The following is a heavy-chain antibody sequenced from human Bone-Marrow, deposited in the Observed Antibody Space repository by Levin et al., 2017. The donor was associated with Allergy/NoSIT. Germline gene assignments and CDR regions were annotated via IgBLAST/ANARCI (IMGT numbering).Heavy chain of an antibody. CDR2: MSYDGSNK. CDR3: AKDWGIPSVAARGGHYHYYGMDV. CDR1: GFTFSRYA. D-gene: IGHD6-6*01. Sequence: GGSLRLSCAASGFTFSRYAMHWVRQAPGKGLEWVAVMSYDGSNKHYADSVRGRFSISRDNSKNTLYLQLNTLRDADTAVYYCAKDWGIPSVAARGGHYHYYGMDVWGQGTTVTVSS. V-gene: IGHV3-30*04. J-gene: IGHJ6*02.